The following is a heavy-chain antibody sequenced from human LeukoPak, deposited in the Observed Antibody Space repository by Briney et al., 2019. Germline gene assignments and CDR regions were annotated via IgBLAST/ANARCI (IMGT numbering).Heavy chain of an antibody. Sequence: ASVKVSCKASGYTFTMYYIHWVRQAPGQGLEWMGVINPSDGATTYAQRFQGRVTMTRDMSTTTVYVDLRSLRSEDTAVYFCARDQRGGLRPSLGGLFASYNTYYYMDVWGRGTTVTVSS. CDR2: INPSDGAT. J-gene: IGHJ6*03. CDR1: GYTFTMYY. V-gene: IGHV1-46*01. D-gene: IGHD3-16*01. CDR3: ARDQRGGLRPSLGGLFASYNTYYYMDV.